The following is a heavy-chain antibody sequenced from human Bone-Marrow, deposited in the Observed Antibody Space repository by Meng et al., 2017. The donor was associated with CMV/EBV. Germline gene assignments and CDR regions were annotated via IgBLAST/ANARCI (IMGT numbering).Heavy chain of an antibody. D-gene: IGHD3-3*01. CDR2: INPSGGST. Sequence: ASVKVSCKASGGTFTSYYMHWVRQAPGQGLEWMGIINPSGGSTSYAQKFQGRVTMTRDTSTSTVYMELSSLRSEDTAVYYCARSHARFLDRLNYYYYYYGMDVWGQGTTVTVSS. J-gene: IGHJ6*02. CDR1: GGTFTSYY. CDR3: ARSHARFLDRLNYYYYYYGMDV. V-gene: IGHV1-46*01.